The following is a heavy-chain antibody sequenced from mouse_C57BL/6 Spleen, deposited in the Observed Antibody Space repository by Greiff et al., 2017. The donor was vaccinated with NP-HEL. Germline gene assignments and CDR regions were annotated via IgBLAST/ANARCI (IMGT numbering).Heavy chain of an antibody. CDR2: IDPSDSYT. V-gene: IGHV1-69*01. CDR1: GYTFTSYW. D-gene: IGHD2-2*01. J-gene: IGHJ2*01. Sequence: VKLQQPGAELVMPGASVKLSCKASGYTFTSYWMHWVKQRPGQGLEWIGEIDPSDSYTNYNQKFKGKSTLTVDKSSSTAYMQLSSLTSEDSAVYYCARKGYPYYFDYWGQGTTLTVSS. CDR3: ARKGYPYYFDY.